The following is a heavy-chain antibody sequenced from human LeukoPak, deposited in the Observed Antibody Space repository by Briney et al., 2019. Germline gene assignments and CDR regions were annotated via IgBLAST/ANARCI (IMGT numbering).Heavy chain of an antibody. D-gene: IGHD1-7*01. CDR3: ARDTAPYNWNYVFIY. Sequence: GGSLRLSCAASGFTFSSYWMSWVRQAPGKGLEWVANIKQDGSEKYYVDSVKSRFTISRDNAKNSLYLQMNSLRAEDTAVYYCARDTAPYNWNYVFIYWGQGTLVTVSS. CDR2: IKQDGSEK. J-gene: IGHJ4*02. V-gene: IGHV3-7*01. CDR1: GFTFSSYW.